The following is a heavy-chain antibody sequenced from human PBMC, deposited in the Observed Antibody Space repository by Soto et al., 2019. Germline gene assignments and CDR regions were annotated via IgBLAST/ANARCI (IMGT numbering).Heavy chain of an antibody. CDR1: GGTFSSYA. CDR3: ARWDCSGGSCNTRAFDI. Sequence: GASVKVSCKASGGTFSSYAISWVRQAPGQGLEWMGGIIPIFGTANYAQKFQGRVTITADESTSTAYMELSSLRSEDTAVYYCARWDCSGGSCNTRAFDIWGQGTMVTV. J-gene: IGHJ3*02. V-gene: IGHV1-69*13. D-gene: IGHD2-15*01. CDR2: IIPIFGTA.